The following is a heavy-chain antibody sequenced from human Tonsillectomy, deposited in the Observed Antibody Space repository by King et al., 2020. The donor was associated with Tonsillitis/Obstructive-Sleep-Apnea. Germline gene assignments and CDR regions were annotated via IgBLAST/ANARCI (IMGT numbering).Heavy chain of an antibody. Sequence: VQLVESGGGVVQPGRSLRLSCAASGFTFSSYGMHWVRQAPGKGLEWVAVIWYDGINKYYADSVKGRFTISRDNSKNTLYLQMNSLRAEDTAVYYCARLKAARDPDYYYYMDVWGKGTPVTVSS. CDR1: GFTFSSYG. D-gene: IGHD6-6*01. CDR3: ARLKAARDPDYYYYMDV. CDR2: IWYDGINK. J-gene: IGHJ6*03. V-gene: IGHV3-33*01.